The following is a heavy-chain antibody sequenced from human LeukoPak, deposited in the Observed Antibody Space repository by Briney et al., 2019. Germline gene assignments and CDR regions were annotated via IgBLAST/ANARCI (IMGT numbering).Heavy chain of an antibody. CDR1: GFTFSTYE. CDR2: ISSSGSTI. CDR3: AREPASSLLNYYYYYYGMDV. J-gene: IGHJ6*02. Sequence: GGSLRLSCAASGFTFSTYEMNWVRQAPGKGLEWVSYISSSGSTIYYADSVKGRFTISRDNAKNSLYLQMNSLRAEDTAVYYRAREPASSLLNYYYYYYGMDVWGQGTTVTVSS. V-gene: IGHV3-48*03. D-gene: IGHD3-10*01.